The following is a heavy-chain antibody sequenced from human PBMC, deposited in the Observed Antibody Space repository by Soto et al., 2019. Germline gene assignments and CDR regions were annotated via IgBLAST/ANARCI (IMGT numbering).Heavy chain of an antibody. D-gene: IGHD3-22*01. Sequence: SETLSLTCTVSGGSISSGVYYWSWIRHHPGKGLEWIGYIYYSGSTYYNPSLKSRVTISVDTSKNQFSLKLSSVTAADTAVYYCARKTYDSSGYYYFDYWGQGTLVTVSS. CDR1: GGSISSGVYY. J-gene: IGHJ4*02. CDR3: ARKTYDSSGYYYFDY. CDR2: IYYSGST. V-gene: IGHV4-31*03.